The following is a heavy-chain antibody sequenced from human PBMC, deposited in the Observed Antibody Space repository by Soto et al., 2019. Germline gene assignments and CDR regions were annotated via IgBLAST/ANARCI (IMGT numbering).Heavy chain of an antibody. CDR3: ASDLPASYFPLGYY. D-gene: IGHD3-10*01. CDR1: GFTFSDYY. Sequence: QIQLVESGGGLVKAGGSLRLSCAASGFTFSDYYMTWIRQAPGKGLEWVSSISYDASFINYADSVKRRFTISRDNAKKSLYLHINSTRAEDTAVYYCASDLPASYFPLGYYWGQGTLPTLSS. CDR2: ISYDASFI. V-gene: IGHV3-11*01. J-gene: IGHJ4*02.